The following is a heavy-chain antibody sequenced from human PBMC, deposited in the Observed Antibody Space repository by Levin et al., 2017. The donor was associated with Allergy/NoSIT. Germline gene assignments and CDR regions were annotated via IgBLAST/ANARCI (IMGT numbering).Heavy chain of an antibody. CDR3: GRDIVVEPGVAYYYNGMDV. V-gene: IGHV1-18*01. CDR2: ISDYNGKT. J-gene: IGHJ6*02. Sequence: ASVKVSCKASGYSLSSHGISWVRQAPGQGLEWMGWISDYNGKTDYADNFQGRLRMTTDRSTSTAYMELRRLRSDDTAVYYCGRDIVVEPGVAYYYNGMDVWGQGTTVTVSS. D-gene: IGHD2-2*01. CDR1: GYSLSSHG.